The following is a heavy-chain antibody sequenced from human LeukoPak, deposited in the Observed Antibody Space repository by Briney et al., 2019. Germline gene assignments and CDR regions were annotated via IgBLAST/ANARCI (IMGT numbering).Heavy chain of an antibody. CDR3: ARWRIGYCSSTSCYAINNWFDP. Sequence: ASVKVSCKASGYTFTGYYMHWVRQAPGQGLERMGWINPNSGGTNYAQKFQGRVTMTRDTSISTAYMELSRLRSDDTAVYYCARWRIGYCSSTSCYAINNWFDPWGQGTLVTVSS. CDR1: GYTFTGYY. V-gene: IGHV1-2*02. J-gene: IGHJ5*02. D-gene: IGHD2-2*01. CDR2: INPNSGGT.